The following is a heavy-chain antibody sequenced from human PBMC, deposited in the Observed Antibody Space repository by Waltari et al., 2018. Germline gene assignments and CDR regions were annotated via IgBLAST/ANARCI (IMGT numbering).Heavy chain of an antibody. CDR2: ISYDGSNK. CDR1: GFTFSSYA. CDR3: ARVGRAKGQLVRGAFGVYFDY. D-gene: IGHD6-6*01. J-gene: IGHJ4*02. Sequence: QVQLVESGGGVVQPGRSLRLSCAASGFTFSSYAMHWVRQAPGKGLEWVAVISYDGSNKYYADAVKGRFTISRDNSKNTLYLQMNSLRAEDTAVYYCARVGRAKGQLVRGAFGVYFDYWGQGTLVTVSS. V-gene: IGHV3-30-3*01.